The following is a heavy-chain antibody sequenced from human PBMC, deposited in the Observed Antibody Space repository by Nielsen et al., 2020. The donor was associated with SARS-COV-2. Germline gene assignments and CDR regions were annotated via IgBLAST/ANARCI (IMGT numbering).Heavy chain of an antibody. D-gene: IGHD2-21*01. CDR2: IYYSGST. J-gene: IGHJ4*02. CDR3: ARHQGYYLIDY. CDR1: GFTFSSYW. V-gene: IGHV4-59*08. Sequence: ESLKISCAASGFTFSSYWMSWVRQAPGKGLEWIGYIYYSGSTNYNPSLKSRVTISVDTSKNQFSLKLSSVTAADTAVYYCARHQGYYLIDYWGQGTLVTVSS.